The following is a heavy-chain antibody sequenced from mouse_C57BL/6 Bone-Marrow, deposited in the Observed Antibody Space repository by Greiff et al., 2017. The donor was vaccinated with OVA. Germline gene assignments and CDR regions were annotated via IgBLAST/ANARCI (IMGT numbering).Heavy chain of an antibody. CDR3: ARGRWLLPWFAY. CDR2: INPNYGTT. J-gene: IGHJ3*01. D-gene: IGHD2-3*01. V-gene: IGHV1-39*01. CDR1: GYSFTDYN. Sequence: VQLKQSGLELVKPGASVKISCKASGYSFTDYNMNWVKQSNGKSLEWIGVINPNYGTTSYYQKFKGKATLTVDQSSSTAYMQLNSLTSEDSAVYYCARGRWLLPWFAYWGQGTLVTVSA.